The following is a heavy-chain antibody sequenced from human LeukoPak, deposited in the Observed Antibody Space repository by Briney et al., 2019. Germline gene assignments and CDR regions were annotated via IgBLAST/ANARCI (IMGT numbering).Heavy chain of an antibody. CDR2: INPDGSTT. J-gene: IGHJ4*02. Sequence: PGGSLRLSRAASGFTFSSYWMHWVRQAPGKGLVWVSRINPDGSTTNYADSVQGRFTISRDNAKNMLYLQMNSLRAEDTAVYYCVRDLRESDFWGQGTLVTVSS. CDR3: VRDLRESDF. V-gene: IGHV3-74*01. CDR1: GFTFSSYW.